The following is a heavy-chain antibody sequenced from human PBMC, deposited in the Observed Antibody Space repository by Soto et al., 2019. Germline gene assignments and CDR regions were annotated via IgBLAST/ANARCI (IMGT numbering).Heavy chain of an antibody. CDR2: IYYSGST. CDR1: GGSISSSSYY. D-gene: IGHD6-6*01. Sequence: SETLSLTCTVSGGSISSSSYYWGWIRQPPGKGLEWIGSIYYSGSTYYKTSLKSRVTISVDTSKNQFSLKLSSVTAADKAVYYCARGSSIAGLYYGMDVWGQGTTVTVSS. CDR3: ARGSSIAGLYYGMDV. V-gene: IGHV4-39*01. J-gene: IGHJ6*02.